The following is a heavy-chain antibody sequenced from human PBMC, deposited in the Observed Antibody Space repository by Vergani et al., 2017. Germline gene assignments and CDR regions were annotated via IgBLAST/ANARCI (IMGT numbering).Heavy chain of an antibody. J-gene: IGHJ6*03. CDR2: IIPIFGTA. Sequence: QVQVVQSGAEVKKPGSSVKVSCKASGGTFSSYAISWVRQAPGQGLEWMGGIIPIFGTANYAQKFQGRVTITADESTSTAYMELSSLRSEDTAVYYCPSRTSCYHCYYYYYMDVWGKGTTVTVSS. CDR3: PSRTSCYHCYYYYYMDV. D-gene: IGHD2-2*01. V-gene: IGHV1-69*01. CDR1: GGTFSSYA.